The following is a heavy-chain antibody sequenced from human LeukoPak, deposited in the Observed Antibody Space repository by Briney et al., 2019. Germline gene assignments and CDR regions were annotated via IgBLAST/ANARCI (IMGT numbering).Heavy chain of an antibody. J-gene: IGHJ4*02. CDR3: AKALSGYSYGYPCNY. CDR1: GFTFSSYD. Sequence: AGGSLRLSCAASGFTFSSYDMSWVRQAPGKGLEWVSGMSGSGGSTYYADPVKGRFTISRDNSKNMLYLQMNSLRAEDTAVYYCAKALSGYSYGYPCNYWGQGTLVTVSS. V-gene: IGHV3-23*01. CDR2: MSGSGGST. D-gene: IGHD5-18*01.